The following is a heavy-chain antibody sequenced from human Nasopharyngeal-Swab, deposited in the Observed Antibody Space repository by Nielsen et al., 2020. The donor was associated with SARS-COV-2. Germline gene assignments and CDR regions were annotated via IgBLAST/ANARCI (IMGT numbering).Heavy chain of an antibody. D-gene: IGHD2-2*01. CDR2: ISAYNGNT. V-gene: IGHV1-18*01. J-gene: IGHJ6*03. CDR1: GYTFTSYG. Sequence: ASVKVSCKASGYTFTSYGISWVRKAPGQGLEWMGWISAYNGNTNYAQKLQGRVTMTTDTSTSTAYMELRSLRSDDTAVYYCARDPLLYCSSTSCYGSRFNYYYYYMDVWGKGTTVTFSS. CDR3: ARDPLLYCSSTSCYGSRFNYYYYYMDV.